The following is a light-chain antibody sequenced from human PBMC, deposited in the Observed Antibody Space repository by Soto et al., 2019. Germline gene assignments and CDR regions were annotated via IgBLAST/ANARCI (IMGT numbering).Light chain of an antibody. Sequence: QSFLTQPASVSGSPGQSIIIACTGTSGDIGSYNRVSWYQQHPGKAPKLIIYEVTDRPSGVSNRFSGSKSGNTASLTISGLQAEDEAEYYCSSYTNINTRACVFGTGTKVTVL. J-gene: IGLJ1*01. CDR2: EVT. CDR1: SGDIGSYNR. V-gene: IGLV2-14*01. CDR3: SSYTNINTRACV.